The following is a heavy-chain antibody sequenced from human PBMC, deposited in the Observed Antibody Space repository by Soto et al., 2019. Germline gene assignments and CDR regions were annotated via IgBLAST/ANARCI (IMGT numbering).Heavy chain of an antibody. J-gene: IGHJ6*03. Sequence: ASVKVSCKASGYTFTSYDINWVRQATGQGLEWMGWMNPNSGNTGYAQKFQGRVTMTRNISISTAYMELSSLRSEDTAVYYCAREGSEVIGGYYYMDVWGKGTTVTSP. D-gene: IGHD2-21*01. CDR2: MNPNSGNT. V-gene: IGHV1-8*01. CDR3: AREGSEVIGGYYYMDV. CDR1: GYTFTSYD.